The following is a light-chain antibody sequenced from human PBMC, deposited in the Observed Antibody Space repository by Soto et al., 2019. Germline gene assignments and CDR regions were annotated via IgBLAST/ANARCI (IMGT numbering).Light chain of an antibody. CDR2: GAS. V-gene: IGKV3-20*01. J-gene: IGKJ5*01. CDR3: QQYGSSPPIT. CDR1: QSVSSSY. Sequence: EIVLTQSPVTLSLSPGERATLSCSAVQSVSSSYLAWYQQKPGQAPRLLIYGASSRATGIPDRFSGSGSGTDFTLTISRLEPEDFAVYYCQQYGSSPPITFGQGTRLEIK.